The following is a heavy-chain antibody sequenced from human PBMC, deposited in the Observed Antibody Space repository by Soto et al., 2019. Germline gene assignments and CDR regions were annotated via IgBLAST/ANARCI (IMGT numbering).Heavy chain of an antibody. J-gene: IGHJ4*02. CDR3: GKIARGSDYYGWGSLYYFDY. V-gene: IGHV4-59*01. Sequence: SETLSLTCTVSNGSISNYYWSWIRQPPGKGLEWIGYIYYTGSTNYNPSLKSRVTISVDTSKNQFSLKLSSVTAADPALYYCGKIARGSDYYGWGSLYYFDYWGQGALVTVSS. D-gene: IGHD3-10*01. CDR2: IYYTGST. CDR1: NGSISNYY.